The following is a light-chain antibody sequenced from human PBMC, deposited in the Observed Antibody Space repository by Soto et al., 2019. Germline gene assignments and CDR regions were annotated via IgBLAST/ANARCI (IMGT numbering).Light chain of an antibody. CDR3: QQAASFPLT. V-gene: IGKV1D-12*01. CDR2: AAS. Sequence: DIQMTQSPSSVSASVGDKVMITCRASQNINTWLAWYQQKPGEAPKLLIFAASRLEKAVPSRFSGSGSGTDFTLTISDLQTEDFATYYCQQAASFPLTFGGGTKVEIK. CDR1: QNINTW. J-gene: IGKJ4*01.